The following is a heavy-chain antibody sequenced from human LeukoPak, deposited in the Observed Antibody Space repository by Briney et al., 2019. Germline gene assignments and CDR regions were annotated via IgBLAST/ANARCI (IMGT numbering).Heavy chain of an antibody. Sequence: GGSLRLSCQTSGFFFSNYGMHCVRQAPGKGLEWVAVVRYDESNEYYADSVKGRFTIPRDNSRNTLYLQMNSLRAEDTAVYYCARDGPPAGAGDFDYWGQGTPVTVSS. CDR3: ARDGPPAGAGDFDY. D-gene: IGHD2-2*01. V-gene: IGHV3-33*01. CDR1: GFFFSNYG. CDR2: VRYDESNE. J-gene: IGHJ4*02.